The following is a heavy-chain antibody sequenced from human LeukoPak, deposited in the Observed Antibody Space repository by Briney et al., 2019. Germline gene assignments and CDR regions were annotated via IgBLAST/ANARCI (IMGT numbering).Heavy chain of an antibody. CDR1: GYTFTGYY. CDR2: INPNSGGT. D-gene: IGHD3-22*01. CDR3: ARGGYYDSSGFDN. Sequence: ASVKVSCKASGYTFTGYYLHWVRQAPGQGLEWMGFINPNSGGTKYVQKFQGRVNMTRDTSISTAYMELTGLGSDDTAVYYCARGGYYDSSGFDNWGQGTLVTVSS. V-gene: IGHV1-2*02. J-gene: IGHJ4*02.